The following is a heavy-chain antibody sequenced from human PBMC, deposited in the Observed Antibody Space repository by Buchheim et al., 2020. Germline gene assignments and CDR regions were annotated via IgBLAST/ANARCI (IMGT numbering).Heavy chain of an antibody. V-gene: IGHV3-11*05. CDR2: IGDFGDYS. J-gene: IGHJ4*02. Sequence: VESGGGLVRPGGSLRLSCTASGFTLSDSYISWVRQAQGKGLEWLSYIGDFGDYSEFAVSVKGRFTMSRDNSKNSLYLQMDSLRAEDTAVYYCVRSEKFCHSAFCHAGRNPYYLHSWGQGIL. CDR1: GFTLSDSY. D-gene: IGHD3-3*01. CDR3: VRSEKFCHSAFCHAGRNPYYLHS.